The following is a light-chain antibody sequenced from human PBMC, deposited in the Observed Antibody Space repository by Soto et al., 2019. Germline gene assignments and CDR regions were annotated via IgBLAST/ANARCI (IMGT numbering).Light chain of an antibody. Sequence: QSVLTQPPSVSGAPGQRVTISCTGSTSNIGARYDVHWYQQLPGRPPKLFIYGNNNRPSGVPDRFSGSKSDTSASLAITGLQAEDEADYFCQYYDSSLSGYVFGTGTKLTVL. J-gene: IGLJ1*01. V-gene: IGLV1-40*01. CDR2: GNN. CDR1: TSNIGARYD. CDR3: QYYDSSLSGYV.